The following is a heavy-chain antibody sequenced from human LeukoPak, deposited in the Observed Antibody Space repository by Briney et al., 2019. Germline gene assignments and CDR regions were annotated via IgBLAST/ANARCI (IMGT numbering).Heavy chain of an antibody. CDR2: MNPNSGST. J-gene: IGHJ4*02. V-gene: IGHV1-8*03. Sequence: APVKVSCKASGYTFTSYDINWVRQATGQGLEWMGWMNPNSGSTGYAQKFQGRVTITRNTSISTAYMELSGLRSEDTAVYYCARGRSTGYPYYFEYWGQGTLVTVSS. CDR1: GYTFTSYD. CDR3: ARGRSTGYPYYFEY. D-gene: IGHD5-12*01.